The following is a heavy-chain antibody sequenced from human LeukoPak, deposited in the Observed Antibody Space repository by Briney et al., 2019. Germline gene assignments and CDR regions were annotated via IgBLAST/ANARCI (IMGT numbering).Heavy chain of an antibody. V-gene: IGHV3-23*01. Sequence: GGSLRLSCAVSGFTFSTYSMSWVRQAPGKGLEWVSSISGSGGSTYYADSVNGRFTISRDNSKNTLYLQMNSLRAEDTAVYYCAKATYSSSWNLYFDYWGQGTLVTVSS. CDR1: GFTFSTYS. CDR2: ISGSGGST. CDR3: AKATYSSSWNLYFDY. D-gene: IGHD6-13*01. J-gene: IGHJ4*02.